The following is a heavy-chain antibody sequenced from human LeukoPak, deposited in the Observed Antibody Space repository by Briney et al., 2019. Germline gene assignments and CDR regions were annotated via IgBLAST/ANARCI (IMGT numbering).Heavy chain of an antibody. V-gene: IGHV1-69*13. CDR3: ARETSGSCYDFFDY. CDR2: IIPIFGTA. J-gene: IGHJ4*02. CDR1: GATFSSYA. D-gene: IGHD1-26*01. Sequence: SVKVSCKASGATFSSYAISWVRQAPGQGLEWMGGIIPIFGTANYAQKFQGRVTITADESTSTAYMELSSLRSEDTAVYYCARETSGSCYDFFDYWGQGTLVTVSS.